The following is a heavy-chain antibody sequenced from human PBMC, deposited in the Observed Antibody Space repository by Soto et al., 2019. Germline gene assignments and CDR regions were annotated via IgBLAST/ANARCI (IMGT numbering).Heavy chain of an antibody. CDR2: ISRGATTT. D-gene: IGHD6-6*01. V-gene: IGHV3-48*03. J-gene: IGHJ4*02. Sequence: GGSLRLSCAVSGLTFSSFEMDWVRQAAGKGPEWISYISRGATTTYYADSVRGRFTISRDDAENSVFLQMDSLRVEDTAIYFCARQAARNYIESWGQGNSVTVS. CDR1: GLTFSSFE. CDR3: ARQAARNYIES.